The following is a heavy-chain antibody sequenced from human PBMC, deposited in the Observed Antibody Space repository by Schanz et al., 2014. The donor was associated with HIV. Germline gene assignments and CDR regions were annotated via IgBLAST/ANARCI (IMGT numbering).Heavy chain of an antibody. Sequence: QVQLVESGGGVVQPGMSLTLSCAASGFTFRSYGMHWVRQAPGKGLEWVAVTWYDGSNKYYADSLKGRFTIARDNSKNTLYLQMNSLRAEDTAVYYCARDAASHSYGSTMDVWGQGTTVTVSS. CDR2: TWYDGSNK. V-gene: IGHV3-33*01. CDR1: GFTFRSYG. CDR3: ARDAASHSYGSTMDV. J-gene: IGHJ6*02. D-gene: IGHD5-18*01.